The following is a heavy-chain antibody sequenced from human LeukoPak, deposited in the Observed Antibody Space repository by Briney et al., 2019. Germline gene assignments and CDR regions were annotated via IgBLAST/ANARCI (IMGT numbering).Heavy chain of an antibody. V-gene: IGHV4-34*01. CDR2: INHSGST. Sequence: PSETLSLTCAVYGGSFSGYYWSWIRQPPGKGLEWIGEINHSGSTNYNPSLKSRVTISVDTSKNQFSLKLSSVTAADTAVYYCARRGGSGSYYKATGDYWGQGTLVTVSS. CDR3: ARRGGSGSYYKATGDY. J-gene: IGHJ4*02. CDR1: GGSFSGYY. D-gene: IGHD3-10*01.